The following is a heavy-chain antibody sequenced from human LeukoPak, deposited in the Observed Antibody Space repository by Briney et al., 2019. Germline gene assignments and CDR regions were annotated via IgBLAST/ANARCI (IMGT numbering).Heavy chain of an antibody. D-gene: IGHD3-9*01. CDR2: ISYDGSNK. CDR1: GFTFSSYG. V-gene: IGHV3-30*18. J-gene: IGHJ4*02. CDR3: AKDMGHHILTGLDY. Sequence: GGSLRLSCAASGFTFSSYGMHWVRQAPGKGLEWVAVISYDGSNKYYADSVKGRFTISRDNSKNTLHLQTNSLRAEDTAVYYCAKDMGHHILTGLDYWGQGTLVTVSS.